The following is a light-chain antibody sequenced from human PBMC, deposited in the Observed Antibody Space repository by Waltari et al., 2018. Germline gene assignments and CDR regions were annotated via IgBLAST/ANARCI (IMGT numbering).Light chain of an antibody. CDR1: QSVLSNNQNY. CDR3: QQHHSAPLT. CDR2: WAS. V-gene: IGKV4-1*01. Sequence: DFVMTQSPDSLAVSLGERATINCRSSQSVLSNNQNYLAWYQQKPGQPPKLLIYWASTRGSGFPDRFGGSWSGTDFTLTISSLQAEDVAVYYCQQHHSAPLTFGGGTKVEI. J-gene: IGKJ4*01.